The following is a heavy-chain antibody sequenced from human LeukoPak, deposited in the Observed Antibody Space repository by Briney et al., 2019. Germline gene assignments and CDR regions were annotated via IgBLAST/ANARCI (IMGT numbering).Heavy chain of an antibody. CDR3: ARRLEMSMTGAGFDL. J-gene: IGHJ4*02. CDR2: ISNSGRDI. V-gene: IGHV3-21*06. CDR1: GFTFSRYT. Sequence: PGGSLRLSCVPSGFTFSRYTMNWVRQAPGKGLQWVSYISNSGRDIYYADSLKGRFTISRDNTENTLYLQMNSLTAEDTGIYYCARRLEMSMTGAGFDLWGQGTLVTVSS. D-gene: IGHD5-24*01.